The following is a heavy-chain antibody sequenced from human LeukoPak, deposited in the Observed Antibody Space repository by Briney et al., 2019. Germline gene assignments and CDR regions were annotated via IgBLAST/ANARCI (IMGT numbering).Heavy chain of an antibody. Sequence: GASVKVSCKASGYTFTGYYMHWVQQAPGQGLEWMGWININSGGTNYAQKFQGRVTMTRDASISTAYMELSRLRSDDTAVDYCASLYGSGSQIYYYYGMDVWGQGTTVTVSS. CDR2: ININSGGT. J-gene: IGHJ6*02. D-gene: IGHD3-10*01. V-gene: IGHV1-2*02. CDR1: GYTFTGYY. CDR3: ASLYGSGSQIYYYYGMDV.